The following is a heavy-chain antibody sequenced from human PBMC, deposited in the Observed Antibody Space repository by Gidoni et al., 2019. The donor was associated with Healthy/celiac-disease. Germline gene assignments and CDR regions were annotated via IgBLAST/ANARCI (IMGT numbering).Heavy chain of an antibody. CDR1: VGSISSGGYY. Sequence: QVQLQESGPGLVKPSQTLSLTCTVSVGSISSGGYYWSWIRQHPGKGLEWIGYIYYSGSTYYNPSLKSRVTISVETSKNQFSLKLSAVTAADTAVYYWASQTGDLFPAFDYWGQGTLVTVSS. CDR3: ASQTGDLFPAFDY. D-gene: IGHD7-27*01. CDR2: IYYSGST. V-gene: IGHV4-31*03. J-gene: IGHJ4*02.